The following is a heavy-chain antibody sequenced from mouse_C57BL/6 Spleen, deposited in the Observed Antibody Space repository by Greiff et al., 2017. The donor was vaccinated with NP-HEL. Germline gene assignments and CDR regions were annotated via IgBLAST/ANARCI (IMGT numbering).Heavy chain of an antibody. J-gene: IGHJ4*01. CDR1: GYTFTDYN. Sequence: VQLKESGPELVKPGASVKMSCKASGYTFTDYNMHWVKQSHGKSLEWIGYINPNNGGTSYNQKFKGKATLTVNKSSSTAYMELRSLTSEDSAVYYCANIYYYAMDYWGQGTSVTVSS. CDR3: ANIYYYAMDY. CDR2: INPNNGGT. V-gene: IGHV1-22*01.